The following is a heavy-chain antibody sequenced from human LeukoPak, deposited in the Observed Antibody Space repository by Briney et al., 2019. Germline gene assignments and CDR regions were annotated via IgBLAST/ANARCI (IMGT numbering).Heavy chain of an antibody. V-gene: IGHV1-18*01. J-gene: IGHJ1*01. CDR3: ARGSSSQYFRF. D-gene: IGHD3-10*01. CDR1: GYAFSSHP. Sequence: ASVKVSCKASGYAFSSHPVSWVRQAPGQGLEWMGWISAYSGNTSYAQRFQGRVTLSTEASTNTAYMELTSLGSDDTAIYFCARGSSSQYFRFWGQGTLVTVSS. CDR2: ISAYSGNT.